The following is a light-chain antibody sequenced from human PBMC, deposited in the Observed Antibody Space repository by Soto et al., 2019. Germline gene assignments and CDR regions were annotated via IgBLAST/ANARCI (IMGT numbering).Light chain of an antibody. J-gene: IGKJ1*01. CDR3: QLYNSYPWT. CDR2: DAS. V-gene: IGKV1-5*01. CDR1: QTIFRW. Sequence: DIQMTQSPSTLSSSVGDGVTITCRASQTIFRWLAWYQQRPGKAPNLLISDASDLQSGVPSRFSGSGSGAEFTLTIGRLQPDVFATYYCQLYNSYPWTFGQGTKV.